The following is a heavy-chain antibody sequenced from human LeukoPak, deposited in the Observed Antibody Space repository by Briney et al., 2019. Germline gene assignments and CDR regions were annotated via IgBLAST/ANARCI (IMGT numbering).Heavy chain of an antibody. J-gene: IGHJ4*02. Sequence: PSQTLSLTCTVSGASISSSSHYWMWIRQPAGKGLEWIGRMHSSGSANYNPSLKSRVTMSVDTSKNQFSLKLSSVTAADTAVYYCASTRVGEGDYWGQGTLVTVSS. D-gene: IGHD1-26*01. CDR3: ASTRVGEGDY. CDR2: MHSSGSA. V-gene: IGHV4-61*02. CDR1: GASISSSSHY.